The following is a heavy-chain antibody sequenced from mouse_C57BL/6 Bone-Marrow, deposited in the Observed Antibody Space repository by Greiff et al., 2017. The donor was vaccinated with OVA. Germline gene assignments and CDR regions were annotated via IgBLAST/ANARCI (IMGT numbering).Heavy chain of an antibody. Sequence: QVQLKESGAELMKPGASVKLSCKATGYTFTGYWIEWVKQRPGHGLEWIGEILPGSGSTNYNEKFKGKATFTADTSSNTAYRQLSSLTTEDSAIYYCARRGGSNWTAWFADWGQGTLVTVSA. CDR1: GYTFTGYW. CDR2: ILPGSGST. J-gene: IGHJ3*01. D-gene: IGHD2-5*01. V-gene: IGHV1-9*01. CDR3: ARRGGSNWTAWFAD.